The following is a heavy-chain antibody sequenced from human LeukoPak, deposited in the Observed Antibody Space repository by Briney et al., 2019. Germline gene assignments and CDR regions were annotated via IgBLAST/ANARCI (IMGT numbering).Heavy chain of an antibody. D-gene: IGHD3-22*01. CDR3: ARSPYYYDSSGFDY. CDR2: IYYSGST. CDR1: GGSISSSSYY. V-gene: IGHV4-39*07. J-gene: IGHJ4*02. Sequence: SETLSLTCTVSGGSISSSSYYWGCIRQPPGKGLECIGSIYYSGSTYYNPSLKSRVTISVDTSKNQFSLKLSSVTAADTAVYYCARSPYYYDSSGFDYWGQGTLVTVSS.